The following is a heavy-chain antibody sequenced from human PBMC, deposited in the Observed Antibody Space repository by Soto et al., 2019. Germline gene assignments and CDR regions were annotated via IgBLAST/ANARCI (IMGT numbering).Heavy chain of an antibody. CDR1: GGSVSSGSYY. CDR3: VSEYRGYSSGWYFDY. V-gene: IGHV4-61*01. J-gene: IGHJ4*02. D-gene: IGHD6-19*01. Sequence: KPSETLSLTCTVSGGSVSSGSYYWSWIRQPPGKGLEWIGYIYYSGSTNYNPSLKSRVTISVDTSKNQFSLKLSSVTAADTAVYYCVSEYRGYSSGWYFDYWGQGTLVTVSS. CDR2: IYYSGST.